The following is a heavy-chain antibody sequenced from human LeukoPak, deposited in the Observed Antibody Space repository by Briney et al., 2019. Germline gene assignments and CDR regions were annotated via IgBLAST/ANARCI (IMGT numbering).Heavy chain of an antibody. V-gene: IGHV3-23*01. CDR2: ISGSGGST. J-gene: IGHJ3*02. CDR1: GFTFSSYA. CDR3: AKDQALHDAFDI. Sequence: GGSLRLSCAASGFTFSSYAMSWVRQAPGKGLEWVSAISGSGGSTYCADSVKGRFTISRDNSKNTLYLQMNSLRAEDTAVYYCAKDQALHDAFDIWGQGTMVTVSS.